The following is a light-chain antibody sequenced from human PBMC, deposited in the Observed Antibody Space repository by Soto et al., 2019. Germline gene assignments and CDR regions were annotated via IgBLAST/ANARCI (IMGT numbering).Light chain of an antibody. V-gene: IGKV3-15*01. CDR3: KQYNKWPGK. Sequence: EIVMTQAPATLSVSPGERATLSCRASQSVSSNLACYQQTPGQAPRLLIYGASTRATGIPVRFSGSASGKEFNLTISSIQSKDFTVYYCKQYNKWPGKFGQGTKVDIK. CDR1: QSVSSN. CDR2: GAS. J-gene: IGKJ1*01.